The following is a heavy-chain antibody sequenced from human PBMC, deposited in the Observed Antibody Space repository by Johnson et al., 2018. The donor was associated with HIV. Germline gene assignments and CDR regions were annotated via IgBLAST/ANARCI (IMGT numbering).Heavy chain of an antibody. CDR1: GFTFSSYA. D-gene: IGHD4-17*01. V-gene: IGHV3-30-3*01. CDR3: AKEIVAGYGDSRGALEI. Sequence: QVQLVESGGGVVQPGRSLRLSCAASGFTFSSYAMHWVRQAPGKGLEWVAVISYDGSNKYYADSVKGRFTISRDNSKNTLYLQMNSLRAEDTAWYYCAKEIVAGYGDSRGALEIWGQGTMVTVSS. CDR2: ISYDGSNK. J-gene: IGHJ3*02.